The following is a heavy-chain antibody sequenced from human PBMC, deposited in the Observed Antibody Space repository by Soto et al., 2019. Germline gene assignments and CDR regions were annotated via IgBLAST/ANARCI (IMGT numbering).Heavy chain of an antibody. CDR3: PRVLGYTFEPGKTRYYAMDV. CDR2: LIPVFGSP. Sequence: QVQLVQSGAEVKKPGSSVTVSCKTSGGTFSKDAINWVRQAPGQGLEWMGLLIPVFGSPIYAQKFQGRIRITADESTSTAFMDLSSIRSEDTAVYYCPRVLGYTFEPGKTRYYAMDVWGQGTTVSVSS. CDR1: GGTFSKDA. V-gene: IGHV1-69*01. D-gene: IGHD5-18*01. J-gene: IGHJ6*02.